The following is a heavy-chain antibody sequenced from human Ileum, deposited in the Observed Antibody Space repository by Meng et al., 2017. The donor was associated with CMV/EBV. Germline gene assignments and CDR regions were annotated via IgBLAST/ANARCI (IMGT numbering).Heavy chain of an antibody. D-gene: IGHD6-13*01. J-gene: IGHJ4*02. CDR2: ISYDGSNK. CDR3: ARGMAAAGSR. V-gene: IGHV3-30*04. CDR1: GITFSSYA. Sequence: LSCAASGITFSSYAMHWVRQAPGKGLEWVAVISYDGSNKYYADSVKGRFTISRDNSKNTLYLQMNSLRAEDTAVYYCARGMAAAGSRWGQGTLVTVSS.